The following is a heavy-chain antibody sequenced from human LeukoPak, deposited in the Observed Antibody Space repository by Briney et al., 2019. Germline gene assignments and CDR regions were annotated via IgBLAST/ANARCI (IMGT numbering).Heavy chain of an antibody. V-gene: IGHV4-39*07. CDR1: GGSISSSSYY. D-gene: IGHD1-26*01. J-gene: IGHJ5*02. CDR3: ARVMWELRLFDP. CDR2: IYYSGST. Sequence: SETLSLTCTVSGGSISSSSYYWGWIRQPPGKGLEWIGSIYYSGSTYYNPSLKSRVTISVDTSKNQFSLKLSSVTAADTAVYYRARVMWELRLFDPWGQGTLVTVSS.